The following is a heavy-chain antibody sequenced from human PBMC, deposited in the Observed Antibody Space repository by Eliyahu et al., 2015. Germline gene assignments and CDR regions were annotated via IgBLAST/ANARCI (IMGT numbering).Heavy chain of an antibody. V-gene: IGHV3-11*01. Sequence: QVQLVESGGGLVKPGGSLRLSXAAXGXTFSXYYMGWIRQAPGKGLEWVSYISSSGSTIYYADSVKGRFTISRDNAKNSLYLQMNSLRAEDTAVYYCASSVVAATHYFDYWGQGTLGHRLL. CDR2: ISSSGSTI. D-gene: IGHD2-15*01. J-gene: IGHJ4*02. CDR3: ASSVVAATHYFDY. CDR1: GXTFSXYY.